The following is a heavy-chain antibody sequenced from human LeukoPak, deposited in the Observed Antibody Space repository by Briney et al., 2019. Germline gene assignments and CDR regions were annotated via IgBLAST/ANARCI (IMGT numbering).Heavy chain of an antibody. CDR3: ARDREYGMDV. CDR1: GLPFRNNW. Sequence: GGSLGLSCAASGLPFRNNWMHWVRQAPGKGLVWVSFIADNGNTNYADSVKGRFTISRDNAKNTVYLQMNTLRAEDTALYYCARDREYGMDVWGQGTAVIVSS. J-gene: IGHJ6*02. V-gene: IGHV3-74*01. CDR2: IADNGNT.